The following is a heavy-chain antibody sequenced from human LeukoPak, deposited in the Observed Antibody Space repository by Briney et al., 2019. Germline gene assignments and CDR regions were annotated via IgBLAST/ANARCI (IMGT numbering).Heavy chain of an antibody. D-gene: IGHD6-13*01. Sequence: ASVKVSCKASGYTFTGYYMHWVRQAPGQGLEWMGWINSNSGGTNYAQNFQGRVTMTRDTSISTVYMELISLRSDDTAVYYCAKGKLTAAGLDYWGQGTLVTVPS. CDR2: INSNSGGT. CDR1: GYTFTGYY. CDR3: AKGKLTAAGLDY. J-gene: IGHJ4*02. V-gene: IGHV1-2*02.